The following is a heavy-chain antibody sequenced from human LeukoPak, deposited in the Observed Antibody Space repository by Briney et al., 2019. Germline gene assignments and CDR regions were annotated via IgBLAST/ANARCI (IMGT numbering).Heavy chain of an antibody. CDR1: GGSFGGYY. D-gene: IGHD6-19*01. CDR2: INHSGST. J-gene: IGHJ5*02. Sequence: ASETLSLTCAVYGGSFGGYYWSWIRQPPGKGLEWIGEINHSGSTNYNPSLKSRVTISVDTSKNQFSLKLSSVTAADTAVYYCARGVAVAGTIWFDPWGQGTLVTVSS. V-gene: IGHV4-34*01. CDR3: ARGVAVAGTIWFDP.